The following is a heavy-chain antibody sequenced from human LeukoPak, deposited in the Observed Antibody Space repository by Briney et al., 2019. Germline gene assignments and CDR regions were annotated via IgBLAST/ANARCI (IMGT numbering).Heavy chain of an antibody. CDR1: GGSISSGGYY. V-gene: IGHV4-31*03. CDR2: IYYSGNT. Sequence: SQTLSLTCTVSGGSISSGGYYWSWIRQHPGKGLEWIGYIYYSGNTYYNPSLKSRVTISVDTSKNQFSLKLSSVTAADTAVYYCARGSGGYCSSTSCLGDWFDPWGQGTLVTVSS. D-gene: IGHD2-2*01. J-gene: IGHJ5*02. CDR3: ARGSGGYCSSTSCLGDWFDP.